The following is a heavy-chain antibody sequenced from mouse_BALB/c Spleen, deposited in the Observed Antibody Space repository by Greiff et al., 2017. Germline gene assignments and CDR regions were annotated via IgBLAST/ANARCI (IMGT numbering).Heavy chain of an antibody. D-gene: IGHD1-1*01. J-gene: IGHJ1*01. CDR2: INPSTGYT. CDR1: GYTFTSYW. CDR3: ARGRYYGSRDWYFDV. Sequence: VKLQESGAELAKPGASVKMSCKASGYTFTSYWMHWVKQRPGQGLEWIGYINPSTGYTEYNQKFKDKATLTADKSSSTAYMQLSSLTSEDSAVYYCARGRYYGSRDWYFDVWGAGTTVTVSS. V-gene: IGHV1-7*01.